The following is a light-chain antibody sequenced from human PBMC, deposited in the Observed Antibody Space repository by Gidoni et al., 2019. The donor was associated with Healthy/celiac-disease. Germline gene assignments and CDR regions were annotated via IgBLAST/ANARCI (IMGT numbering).Light chain of an antibody. CDR1: QDISNY. CDR2: YAS. V-gene: IGKV1-33*01. J-gene: IGKJ3*01. Sequence: DIQMTQSPSSLSASVGDRVTITCQSSQDISNYLNWYQQKQGKAPKLLLYYASNLEKGVPSRFSGSGSGTDFTFTISSLQPEDIATYYCQQYDNLPFTFGPXTKVDIK. CDR3: QQYDNLPFT.